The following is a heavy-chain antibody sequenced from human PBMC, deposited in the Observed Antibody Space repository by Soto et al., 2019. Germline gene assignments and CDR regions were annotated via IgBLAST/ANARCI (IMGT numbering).Heavy chain of an antibody. CDR2: VEYDGSQT. D-gene: IGHD1-1*01. CDR1: GFTFSSYW. J-gene: IGHJ6*02. V-gene: IGHV3-7*01. Sequence: GGSLRLSCADSGFTFSSYWMSWVRQAPGQGLEWVANVEYDGSQTYYVGSVKGRFTISRDNAKNSLYLQMNSLRAEDTAVYYCTRDFQGPLDYGMDVWGQGTTVTVSS. CDR3: TRDFQGPLDYGMDV.